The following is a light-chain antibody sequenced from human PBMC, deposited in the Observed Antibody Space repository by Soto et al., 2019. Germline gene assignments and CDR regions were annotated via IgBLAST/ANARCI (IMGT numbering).Light chain of an antibody. J-gene: IGLJ3*02. CDR2: EVS. Sequence: QSALTQPASVSGSPGQSITISCTGTSSDVGSYNLVSWYQQHPGKAPKLMIYEVSKRPSGVSNRFSGSKSGNTASLTISGLQAEDEADYYCCSYAGRSTFGVCGGGTKLTVL. CDR1: SSDVGSYNL. V-gene: IGLV2-23*02. CDR3: CSYAGRSTFGV.